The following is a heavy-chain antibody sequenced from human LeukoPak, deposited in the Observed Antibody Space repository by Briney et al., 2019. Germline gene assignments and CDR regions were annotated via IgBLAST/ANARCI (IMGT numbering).Heavy chain of an antibody. D-gene: IGHD5-18*01. V-gene: IGHV4-31*03. CDR1: GGSISSGGYY. CDR2: IYYSGST. J-gene: IGHJ2*01. CDR3: ARRIQLWSYWHFDL. Sequence: PSETLSLTCTVSGGSISSGGYYWSWIRQHPGKGLEWIGYIYYSGSTYYNPSLKSRVTISVDTSKNQFSLKLSSVTAADTAVYYCARRIQLWSYWHFDLWGRGTLVTVTS.